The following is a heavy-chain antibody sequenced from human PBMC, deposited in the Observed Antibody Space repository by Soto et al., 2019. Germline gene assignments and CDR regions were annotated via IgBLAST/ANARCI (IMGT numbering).Heavy chain of an antibody. D-gene: IGHD3-22*01. Sequence: AETLSLTCAVYGGSFSGYYWSWIRQPPGKGLEWIGEINHSGSTNYNPSLKSRVTISVDTSKNQFSLKLSSVTAADTAVYYCARGRGYYDSSGSHTFDYWGQGTLVTVSS. CDR2: INHSGST. J-gene: IGHJ4*02. CDR1: GGSFSGYY. CDR3: ARGRGYYDSSGSHTFDY. V-gene: IGHV4-34*01.